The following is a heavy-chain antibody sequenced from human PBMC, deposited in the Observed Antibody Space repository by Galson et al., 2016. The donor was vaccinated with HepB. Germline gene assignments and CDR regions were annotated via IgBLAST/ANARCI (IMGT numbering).Heavy chain of an antibody. J-gene: IGHJ6*02. D-gene: IGHD1-1*01. CDR2: ISADGSDQ. CDR3: ARDLPPVVTTYYYGMDV. Sequence: SLRLSCATSGFPFSGYAMHWVRQAPGKGLEWVAVISADGSDQYYADSVKGRFTISRDNSKNTLYLQMNSLRVEGTAVYYCARDLPPVVTTYYYGMDVWGQGTTVAVSS. V-gene: IGHV3-30*04. CDR1: GFPFSGYA.